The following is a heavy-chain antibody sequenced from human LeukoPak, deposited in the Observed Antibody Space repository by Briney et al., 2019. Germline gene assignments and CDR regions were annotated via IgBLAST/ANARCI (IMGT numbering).Heavy chain of an antibody. CDR3: AREIAVAGSAFDI. V-gene: IGHV4-4*02. J-gene: IGHJ3*02. Sequence: SGTLSLTCAVSGGSISSSNWWSWVRQPPGKGLEWIGEIYHSGSTNYNPSLKSRVTISLDMSKNQFSLKLSSVTAADTAVYYCAREIAVAGSAFDIWGQGTMVAVSS. CDR1: GGSISSSNW. D-gene: IGHD6-19*01. CDR2: IYHSGST.